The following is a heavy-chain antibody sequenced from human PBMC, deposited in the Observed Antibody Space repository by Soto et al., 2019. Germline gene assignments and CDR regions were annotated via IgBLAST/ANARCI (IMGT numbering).Heavy chain of an antibody. CDR2: IIPILGIA. Sequence: QVQLVQSGAEVKKPGSSVKVSCKASGGTFSSYTISWVRQAPGQGLEWMGSIIPILGIANYAQKFQGRVTITADKSTSTAYMELSSLRSEDTAVYYCARDKGQASFDIWCQGTMVTVSS. CDR1: GGTFSSYT. CDR3: ARDKGQASFDI. J-gene: IGHJ3*02. V-gene: IGHV1-69*08.